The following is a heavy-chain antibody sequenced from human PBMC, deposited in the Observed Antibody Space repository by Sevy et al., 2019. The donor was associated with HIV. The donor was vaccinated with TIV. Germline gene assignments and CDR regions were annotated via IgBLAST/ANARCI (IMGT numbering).Heavy chain of an antibody. CDR2: IYYSGST. Sequence: SETLSLTCTVSGGSISSGGYYWSWIRQHPGKGLEWIGYIYYSGSTYYNPSLKSRVTISVDTSKNQCSLKLSSVTAADTAVYYCARADLMAMSLDYWGQGTLVTVSS. CDR3: ARADLMAMSLDY. V-gene: IGHV4-31*03. J-gene: IGHJ4*02. D-gene: IGHD2-21*01. CDR1: GGSISSGGYY.